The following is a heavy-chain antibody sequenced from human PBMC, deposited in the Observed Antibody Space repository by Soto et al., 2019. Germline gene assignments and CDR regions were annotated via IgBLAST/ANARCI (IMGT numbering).Heavy chain of an antibody. CDR1: GGSISSYY. V-gene: IGHV4-59*08. D-gene: IGHD3-22*01. Sequence: SETLSLTCTVSGGSISSYYCSWIRQPPGKGLEWIGYIYYSGSTNYNPSLKSRVTISVDTSKNQCSLKLSSVTAADTAVYYSAGYYYDSSGYHPSGFAPWAQGTLVTVSX. J-gene: IGHJ5*02. CDR2: IYYSGST. CDR3: AGYYYDSSGYHPSGFAP.